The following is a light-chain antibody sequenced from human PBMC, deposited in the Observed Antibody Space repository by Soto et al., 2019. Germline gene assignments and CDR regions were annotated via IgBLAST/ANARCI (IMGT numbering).Light chain of an antibody. Sequence: QSALTQPASVSGSPGQSITISCTGTSSDVGGCNCVSWYQQHPGKAPKLMIYDVSNRPSGVSDRFSGTKSGNMASLTISGLQAEDEADFYCSSYTSTNTSVVFGGGTTLTVL. J-gene: IGLJ2*01. CDR1: SSDVGGCNC. CDR2: DVS. V-gene: IGLV2-14*03. CDR3: SSYTSTNTSVV.